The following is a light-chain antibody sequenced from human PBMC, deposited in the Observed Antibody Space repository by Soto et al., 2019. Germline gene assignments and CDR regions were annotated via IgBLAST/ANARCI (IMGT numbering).Light chain of an antibody. CDR1: QSVSSD. CDR3: QQYHNWPRT. J-gene: IGKJ1*01. Sequence: EIVLTHSPGTLSLCPWERATLSCRASQSVSSDLAWYHQKPGQAPRLLIYGASTRATGIPARFSGSGSGTEFTLTINSLQSEDFAVYYCQQYHNWPRTFGQGTKVDIK. CDR2: GAS. V-gene: IGKV3-15*01.